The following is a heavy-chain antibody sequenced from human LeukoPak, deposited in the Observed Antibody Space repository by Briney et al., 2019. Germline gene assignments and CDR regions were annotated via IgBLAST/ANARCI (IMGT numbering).Heavy chain of an antibody. V-gene: IGHV3-30*18. D-gene: IGHD3-22*01. CDR1: GFTFSSYG. CDR2: ISYDGSNK. Sequence: HPGRSLRLSCAASGFTFSSYGMHWVCQAPGKGLEWVAVISYDGSNKYYADSVKGRFTISRDNSKNTLYLQMNSLRAGDTAVYYCAKDTARITMIVVVITHSYYYGMDVWGQGTTVTVSS. J-gene: IGHJ6*02. CDR3: AKDTARITMIVVVITHSYYYGMDV.